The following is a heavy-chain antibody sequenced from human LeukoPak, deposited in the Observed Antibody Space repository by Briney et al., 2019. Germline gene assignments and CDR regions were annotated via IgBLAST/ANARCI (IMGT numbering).Heavy chain of an antibody. J-gene: IGHJ4*02. CDR1: GYTFTGYY. CDR2: INPNSGGT. V-gene: IGHV1-2*02. D-gene: IGHD6-13*01. Sequence: ASVKVSCKASGYTFTGYYMHWVRQAPGQGLEWMGWINPNSGGTNYAQKFQGRVTMTRDTSISTAYMELSRLRSDDTAVYYCARDTEGYSSSYYFDYWGQGTLVTVSS. CDR3: ARDTEGYSSSYYFDY.